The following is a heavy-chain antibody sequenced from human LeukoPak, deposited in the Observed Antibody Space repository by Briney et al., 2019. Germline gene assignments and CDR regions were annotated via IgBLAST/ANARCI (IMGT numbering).Heavy chain of an antibody. CDR3: TLYDSSGYSDY. D-gene: IGHD3-22*01. CDR2: IRSKAYGGTT. CDR1: GFTFGDYA. V-gene: IGHV3-49*03. Sequence: PGRSLRLSCTASGFTFGDYAMSWFRQATGKGLEWIGFIRSKAYGGTTEYAASVKGRFTISRDDSKSIAYLQMNSLKTEDTAVYYCTLYDSSGYSDYWGQGTLVTVSS. J-gene: IGHJ4*02.